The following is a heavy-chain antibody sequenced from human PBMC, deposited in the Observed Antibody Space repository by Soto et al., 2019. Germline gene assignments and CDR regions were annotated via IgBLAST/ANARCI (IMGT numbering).Heavy chain of an antibody. CDR1: GFTFSSYA. Sequence: GGSLRLSCAASGFTFSSYAMSWVRQAPGKGLEWVSAISGSGGSTYYADSVKGRFTISRDNSKNTLYLQMNSLRAEDTAVYYCANRRGYCSSTSCWGDYYYYYMDVWGKGTTVTVSS. CDR2: ISGSGGST. D-gene: IGHD2-2*01. V-gene: IGHV3-23*01. CDR3: ANRRGYCSSTSCWGDYYYYYMDV. J-gene: IGHJ6*03.